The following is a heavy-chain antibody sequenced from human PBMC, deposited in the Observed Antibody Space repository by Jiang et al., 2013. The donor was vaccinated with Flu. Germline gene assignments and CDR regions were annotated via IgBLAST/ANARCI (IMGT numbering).Heavy chain of an antibody. CDR2: INHSGST. CDR1: GGSFSGYY. Sequence: LLKPSETLSLTCAVYGGSFSGYYWSWIRQPPGKGLEWIGEINHSGSTNYNPSLKSRVTISVDTSKNQFSLKLSSVTAADTAVYYCARGGRFGELIWWDYWGQGTLGHRLL. D-gene: IGHD3-10*01. J-gene: IGHJ4*02. CDR3: ARGGRFGELIWWDY. V-gene: IGHV4-34*01.